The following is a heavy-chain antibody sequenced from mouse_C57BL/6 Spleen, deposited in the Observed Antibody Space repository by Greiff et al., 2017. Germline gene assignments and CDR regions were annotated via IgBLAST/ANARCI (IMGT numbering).Heavy chain of an antibody. CDR1: GFSLSTSGMG. CDR3: ARGYMGIWHGYYFGD. D-gene: IGHD1-1*02. J-gene: IGHJ2*01. CDR2: IYWDDDK. Sequence: QVTLKVSGPGILQSSQTLSLTCSFSGFSLSTSGMGVSWIRQPSGKGLEWLAHIYWDDDKRYNPSLKSRLTISKDTSRNQVFLKITSVDTAATATYYCARGYMGIWHGYYFGDWGQGTTLTVSS. V-gene: IGHV8-12*01.